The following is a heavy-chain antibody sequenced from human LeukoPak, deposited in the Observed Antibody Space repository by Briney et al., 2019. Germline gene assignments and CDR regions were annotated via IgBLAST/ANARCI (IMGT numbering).Heavy chain of an antibody. CDR3: AKVKAGHYYDSSGRPEGWFDP. CDR2: ISGSGGST. Sequence: GGSLRLSCAASGFTFSSYAMSWVRQAPGKGLEWVSAISGSGGSTYYADSVKGRFTISRDNSKNTLYLQMNSLRAEDTAVYYCAKVKAGHYYDSSGRPEGWFDPWGQGTLVTVSS. D-gene: IGHD3-22*01. V-gene: IGHV3-23*01. J-gene: IGHJ5*02. CDR1: GFTFSSYA.